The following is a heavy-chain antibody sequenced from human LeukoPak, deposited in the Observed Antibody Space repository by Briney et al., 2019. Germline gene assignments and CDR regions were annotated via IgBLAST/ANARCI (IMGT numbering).Heavy chain of an antibody. CDR3: ARGLGYCSSTSCYPYYMDV. CDR2: INAGNGNT. D-gene: IGHD2-2*01. CDR1: GYTFTSYA. Sequence: ASVKVSCKASGYTFTSYARHWVRQAPGQRLEWMGWINAGNGNTKYSQEFQGRVTITRDTSASTAYMELSSLRSEDMAVYYCARGLGYCSSTSCYPYYMDVWGKGTTVTVSS. J-gene: IGHJ6*03. V-gene: IGHV1-3*03.